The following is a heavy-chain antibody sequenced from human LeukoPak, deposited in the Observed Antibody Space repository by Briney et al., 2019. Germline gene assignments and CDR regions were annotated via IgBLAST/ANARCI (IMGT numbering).Heavy chain of an antibody. CDR2: IWYDGSNK. Sequence: GGSLRLSCAASGFTFSSYGMHWVRQAPGKGLEWVAVIWYDGSNKYYADSVKGRFTISRDNSKNTLYLQMNSLRAEDTAVYYCVRAARPPEYYYYYMDVWGKGTTVTVSS. J-gene: IGHJ6*03. D-gene: IGHD6-6*01. CDR1: GFTFSSYG. CDR3: VRAARPPEYYYYYMDV. V-gene: IGHV3-33*01.